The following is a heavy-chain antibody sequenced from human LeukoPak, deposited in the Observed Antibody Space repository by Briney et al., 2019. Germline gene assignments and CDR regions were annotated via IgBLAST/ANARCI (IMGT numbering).Heavy chain of an antibody. CDR2: IIPILGIA. CDR1: GGTFSSYA. CDR3: ASSRWLHHGTFDY. J-gene: IGHJ4*02. V-gene: IGHV1-69*04. D-gene: IGHD5-24*01. Sequence: SVKVSCKASGGTFSSYAISWVRQAPGQGLEWMGRIIPILGIANYAQKFQGRVTITADKSTSTAYMELSSLRSEDTAVYYCASSRWLHHGTFDYWGQGTLVTVSS.